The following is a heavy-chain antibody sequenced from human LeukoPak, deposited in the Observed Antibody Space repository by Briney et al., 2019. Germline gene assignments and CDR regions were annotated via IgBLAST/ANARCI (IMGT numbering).Heavy chain of an antibody. CDR2: IRSKANSYAT. V-gene: IGHV3-73*01. Sequence: PGGSLRLSCAASRFTFSSYSMNWVRQASGKGLEWVGRIRSKANSYATAYAASVKGRFTISRDDSKNTAYLQMNSLKTEDTAVYYCTSPPYCSGGSCYSDYYYYMDVWGKGTTVTVSS. J-gene: IGHJ6*03. D-gene: IGHD2-15*01. CDR3: TSPPYCSGGSCYSDYYYYMDV. CDR1: RFTFSSYS.